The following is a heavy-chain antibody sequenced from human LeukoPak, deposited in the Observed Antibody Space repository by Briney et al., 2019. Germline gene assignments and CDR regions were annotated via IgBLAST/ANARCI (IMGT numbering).Heavy chain of an antibody. J-gene: IGHJ3*02. CDR1: GFTFTSSA. CDR2: IVVGSGST. CDR3: AADHQIFSGAFDI. V-gene: IGHV1-58*02. Sequence: GASVKVSCKASGFTFTSSAMQWVRQARGQRLEWIGWIVVGSGSTNYAQKFQERVTITRDMSTSTAYMELSSLRSEDTAVYYCAADHQIFSGAFDIWGQGTMVTVSS. D-gene: IGHD7-27*01.